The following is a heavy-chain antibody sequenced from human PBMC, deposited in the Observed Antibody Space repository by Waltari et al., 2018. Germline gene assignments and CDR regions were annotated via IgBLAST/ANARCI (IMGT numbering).Heavy chain of an antibody. V-gene: IGHV4-34*01. CDR1: GGSFSGYY. CDR2: INHSAST. Sequence: QVQLQQWGAGLLKPSETLSLTCAVYGGSFSGYYWSWIRQPPGKGLEWIGVINHSASTNYKPSLMSRVTISVDTSNNQCSLKLSSVTAADTAVYYCARIMGIYYYDSSGYYSGRSYYYMDVWGKGTTVTISS. CDR3: ARIMGIYYYDSSGYYSGRSYYYMDV. D-gene: IGHD3-22*01. J-gene: IGHJ6*03.